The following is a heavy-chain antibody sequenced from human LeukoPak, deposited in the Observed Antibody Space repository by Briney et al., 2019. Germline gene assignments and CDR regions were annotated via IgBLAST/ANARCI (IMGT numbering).Heavy chain of an antibody. CDR2: IYYSGST. Sequence: SETLSLTCTVSGGSISSYYWSWIRRPPGKGLEWIGYIYYSGSTNYNPSLKSRVTISVDTSKNQFSLKLSSVTAADTAVYYCARVEYSSSPYFDYWGQGTLVTVSS. J-gene: IGHJ4*02. V-gene: IGHV4-59*01. CDR3: ARVEYSSSPYFDY. D-gene: IGHD6-6*01. CDR1: GGSISSYY.